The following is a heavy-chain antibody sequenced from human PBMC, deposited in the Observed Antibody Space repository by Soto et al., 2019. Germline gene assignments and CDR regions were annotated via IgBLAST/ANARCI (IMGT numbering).Heavy chain of an antibody. Sequence: QITLKESGPTLVKPTQTLTLTCTFSGFSLTSTAVGVNWIRQPPGKALEWLALIYWDDNNQYNPSLKSRITVTKDTSKHQVVLTMTNMDPVDTATYYCAHGSGWLSDYWGQGTLVTGSS. CDR1: GFSLTSTAVG. V-gene: IGHV2-5*02. CDR3: AHGSGWLSDY. J-gene: IGHJ4*02. D-gene: IGHD6-19*01. CDR2: IYWDDNN.